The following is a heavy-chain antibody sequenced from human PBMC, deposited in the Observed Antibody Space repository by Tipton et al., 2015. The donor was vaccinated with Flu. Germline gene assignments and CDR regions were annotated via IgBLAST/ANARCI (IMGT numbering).Heavy chain of an antibody. D-gene: IGHD3-10*01. CDR3: ARGDGSGRNDDAYDI. V-gene: IGHV3-11*01. CDR1: GFAFSDYY. J-gene: IGHJ3*02. Sequence: SLRLSCAASGFAFSDYYMSWIRQAPGKGLEWVPYITSSGSTIFYADSVKGRFTISRDNVKNLLYLQMNSLRAEDTALYYCARGDGSGRNDDAYDIWGQGTVVTVSS. CDR2: ITSSGSTI.